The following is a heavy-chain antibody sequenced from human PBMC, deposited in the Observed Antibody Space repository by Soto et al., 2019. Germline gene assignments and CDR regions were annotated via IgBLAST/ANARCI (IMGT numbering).Heavy chain of an antibody. CDR3: ARGDITGSRYYYGSGSYYTTYYFDY. CDR1: GGSISSGGYY. J-gene: IGHJ4*02. Sequence: TLSLTCTVSGGSISSGGYYWSWIRQHPGKGLEWIGYIYYSGSTYYNPSLKSRVTISVDTSKNQFSLKLSSVTAADTAVYYCARGDITGSRYYYGSGSYYTTYYFDYWGQGTLVTVSS. V-gene: IGHV4-31*03. CDR2: IYYSGST. D-gene: IGHD3-10*01.